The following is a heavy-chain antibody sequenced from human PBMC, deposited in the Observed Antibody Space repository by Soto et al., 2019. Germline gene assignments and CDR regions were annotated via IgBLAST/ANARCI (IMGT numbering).Heavy chain of an antibody. V-gene: IGHV4-30-4*08. D-gene: IGHD3-22*01. CDR2: IYYSWST. CDR1: GGSISSGDYY. J-gene: IGHJ4*02. CDR3: ARSGYYYYSSGYQYYFDY. Sequence: SETLSLTCTVSGGSISSGDYYWSWIRQPPGKGLEWIGYIYYSWSTYYNPSLRSRVTISVDTSKNQFSLKLSSLTAADTAVYYCARSGYYYYSSGYQYYFDYWGQGTLVTVS.